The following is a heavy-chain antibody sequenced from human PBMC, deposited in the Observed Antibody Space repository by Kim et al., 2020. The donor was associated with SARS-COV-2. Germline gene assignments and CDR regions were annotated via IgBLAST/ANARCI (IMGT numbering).Heavy chain of an antibody. CDR3: ARHGTVTTLDWYFDL. Sequence: PSFQGHVTISADKSISTAYLQWSSLKASDTAMYYCARHGTVTTLDWYFDLWGRGTLVTVSS. J-gene: IGHJ2*01. D-gene: IGHD4-17*01. V-gene: IGHV5-10-1*01.